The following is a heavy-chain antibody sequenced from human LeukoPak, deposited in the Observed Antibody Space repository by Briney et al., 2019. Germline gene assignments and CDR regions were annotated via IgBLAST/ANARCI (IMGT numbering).Heavy chain of an antibody. CDR1: GYTFTGYY. V-gene: IGHV1-2*02. Sequence: ASVKVSCKASGYTFTGYYMHWVRQAPGQGLEWMGWINPNSGGTNYAQKFQGRVTMTRDTSISTAYMELSRLRSDDTAVYYCARDPGTPGITGTHDCWGQGTLVTVSS. CDR3: ARDPGTPGITGTHDC. CDR2: INPNSGGT. J-gene: IGHJ4*02. D-gene: IGHD1-7*01.